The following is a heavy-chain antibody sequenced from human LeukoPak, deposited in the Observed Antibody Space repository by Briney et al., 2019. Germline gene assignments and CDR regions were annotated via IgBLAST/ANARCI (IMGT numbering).Heavy chain of an antibody. D-gene: IGHD3-22*01. V-gene: IGHV1-69*13. CDR1: GYTFTSYA. Sequence: SVKVSCKASGYTFTSYAISWVRQAPGQGLEWMGGIIPIFGTANYAQKFQGRVTITADESTSTAYMELSSLRSEDTAVYYCARGDYYYDSSGYRLEEGGKFDYWGQGTLVTVSS. CDR2: IIPIFGTA. J-gene: IGHJ4*02. CDR3: ARGDYYYDSSGYRLEEGGKFDY.